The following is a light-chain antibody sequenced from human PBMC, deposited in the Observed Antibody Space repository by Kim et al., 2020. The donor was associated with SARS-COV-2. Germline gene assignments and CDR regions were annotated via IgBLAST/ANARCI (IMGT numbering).Light chain of an antibody. J-gene: IGKJ1*01. CDR1: QSISSH. CDR3: QQSYITPCT. Sequence: DIQMTQSPSSLSASVGDRVTITCRTSQSISSHLNWYHQKPGRGPKLLIYAASTLQGGVPSRFSGSGSETDFILTISSLQPEDFATYFCQQSYITPCTFGQGTKVDIK. CDR2: AAS. V-gene: IGKV1-39*01.